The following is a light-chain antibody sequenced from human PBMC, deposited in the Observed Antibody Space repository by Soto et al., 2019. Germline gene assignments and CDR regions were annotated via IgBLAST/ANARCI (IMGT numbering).Light chain of an antibody. J-gene: IGKJ4*01. CDR2: DAS. V-gene: IGKV1-9*01. CDR1: QGISSY. CDR3: QQVNVYPST. Sequence: IQLTQSAASLSVSVGDRVTITCGASQGISSYLGWYQQKPGKAPNLLIYDASTLHSGVPSRFSGGGYGTDFTLTISSLQTEDFATYYCQQVNVYPSTFGGGTKVDI.